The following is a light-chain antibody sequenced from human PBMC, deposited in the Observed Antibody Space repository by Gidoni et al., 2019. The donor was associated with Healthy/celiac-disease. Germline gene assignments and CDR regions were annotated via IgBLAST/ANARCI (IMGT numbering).Light chain of an antibody. CDR2: QHS. CDR1: ELGDKY. J-gene: IGLJ3*02. Sequence: SYALTQPPSVSVSPGQTASITCSGDELGDKYACWYQQKPGQSPVLVIYQHSKRPSGIPERFSGSNSGSTATLTISGTQAMDEADYYCQAWDSSTAPVFGGGTKLTVL. CDR3: QAWDSSTAPV. V-gene: IGLV3-1*01.